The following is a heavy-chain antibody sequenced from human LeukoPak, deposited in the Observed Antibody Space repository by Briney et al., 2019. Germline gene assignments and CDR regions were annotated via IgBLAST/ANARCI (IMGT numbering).Heavy chain of an antibody. V-gene: IGHV4-34*01. J-gene: IGHJ3*02. CDR3: ARMAGMGDAFDI. CDR1: GGSFSGYY. Sequence: PSETLSLTCAVYGGSFSGYYWSWIRQPPGKGLEWIGEINHSGSTNYNPSLKSRVTISVDTSKNQFSLKVSSVTAADTAVYYCARMAGMGDAFDIWGQGTMVTVSS. D-gene: IGHD2-8*01. CDR2: INHSGST.